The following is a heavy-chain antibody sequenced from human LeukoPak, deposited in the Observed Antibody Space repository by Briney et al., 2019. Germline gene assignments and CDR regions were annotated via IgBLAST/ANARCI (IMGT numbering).Heavy chain of an antibody. CDR2: ISSSTSYI. J-gene: IGHJ4*02. CDR3: ARDSSGWFDY. V-gene: IGHV3-21*01. D-gene: IGHD6-19*01. Sequence: GGSLRLSCAASGFIFSTYSMNWVRQPPGKGLEWVSSISSSTSYIYYADSVKGRFTISRDNAKNSLYLQMNSLRPEDTAVYYCARDSSGWFDYWGQGTLVTVSS. CDR1: GFIFSTYS.